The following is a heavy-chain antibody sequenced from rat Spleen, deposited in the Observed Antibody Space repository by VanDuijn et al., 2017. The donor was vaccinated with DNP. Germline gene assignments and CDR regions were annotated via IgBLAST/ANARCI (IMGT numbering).Heavy chain of an antibody. CDR1: GFTFSDCN. CDR2: ITYNGGTT. Sequence: EVQLVESGGGLVQPGRSLRLSCAASGFTFSDCNMAWVRQAPKTGLEWVATITYNGGTTYYRDSLRGRFTISRDNAKNSQYLQMDSLRSEDTAIYYCATGVYGGYEDWFAHWGQGTLVTVSS. CDR3: ATGVYGGYEDWFAH. D-gene: IGHD1-11*01. J-gene: IGHJ3*01. V-gene: IGHV5S10*01.